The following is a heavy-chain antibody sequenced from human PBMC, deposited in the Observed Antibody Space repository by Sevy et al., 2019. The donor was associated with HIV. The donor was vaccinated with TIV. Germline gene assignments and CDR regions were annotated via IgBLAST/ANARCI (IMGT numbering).Heavy chain of an antibody. Sequence: GGSLRLSCAASGFSLSNYAMSWVRQAPGKGLEWISTKTGSAGVTYYADSVKGRFTISRDNSRNTLFLQMNSLRAEVTALYYCAKDRIPSIGTRGHFDSWGQGTLVTVSS. J-gene: IGHJ4*02. CDR3: AKDRIPSIGTRGHFDS. V-gene: IGHV3-23*01. D-gene: IGHD6-6*01. CDR1: GFSLSNYA. CDR2: KTGSAGVT.